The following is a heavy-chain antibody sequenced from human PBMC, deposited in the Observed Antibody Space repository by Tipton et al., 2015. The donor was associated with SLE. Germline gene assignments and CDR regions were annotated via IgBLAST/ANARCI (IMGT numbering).Heavy chain of an antibody. CDR2: IYHSGST. CDR3: ASPSGPLTGAFDAFDI. Sequence: TLSLTCAVSGYSINSGYYWGWIRQPPGKGLEWIGSIYHSGSTYYNPSLKSRVTISVDSSKNQFSLKLSSVTAADTAVYYCASPSGPLTGAFDAFDIWGQGTMVTVSS. V-gene: IGHV4-38-2*01. CDR1: GYSINSGYY. D-gene: IGHD7-27*01. J-gene: IGHJ3*02.